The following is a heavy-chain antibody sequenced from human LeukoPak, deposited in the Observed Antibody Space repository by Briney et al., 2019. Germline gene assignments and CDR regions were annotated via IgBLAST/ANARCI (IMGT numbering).Heavy chain of an antibody. CDR2: ISGSGGNT. Sequence: GGSLRLXCAASGFTFTTYAMSWVRQASGKGLAWVSAISGSGGNTYYADSVKGRFTISRDNSKNTLYLQMNSLRDEDTAIYYCAKEVATYDFWSGPNAFDIWGQGTMVTVSS. CDR3: AKEVATYDFWSGPNAFDI. CDR1: GFTFTTYA. V-gene: IGHV3-23*01. D-gene: IGHD3-3*01. J-gene: IGHJ3*02.